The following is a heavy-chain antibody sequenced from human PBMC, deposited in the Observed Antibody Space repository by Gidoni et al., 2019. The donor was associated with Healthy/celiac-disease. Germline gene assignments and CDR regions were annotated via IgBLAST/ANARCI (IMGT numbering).Heavy chain of an antibody. CDR3: AKETSYGDYLRDYFDY. CDR1: GCTFDDYA. D-gene: IGHD4-17*01. CDR2: ISWNSGII. Sequence: EVQRVESGGGLVQPGRSLRLSCAASGCTFDDYAMHWVRQAPGKGLEWVSGISWNSGIIGYADSVKGRFTISRDNAKNSLYLQMNSLRAEDTALYYCAKETSYGDYLRDYFDYWGQGTLVTVSS. J-gene: IGHJ4*02. V-gene: IGHV3-9*01.